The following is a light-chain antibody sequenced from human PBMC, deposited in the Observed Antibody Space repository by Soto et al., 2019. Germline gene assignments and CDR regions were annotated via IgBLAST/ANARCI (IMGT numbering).Light chain of an antibody. CDR3: QQYVVYPLT. Sequence: IQMTQSPTTLSASVGDRVTITCRASQSVEKWLAWYQQKPGKAPKILIYKASTLEGGVPSRFSGSGSGTEFTLTISSLQPDDFATYYCQQYVVYPLTFGGGTKVDIK. J-gene: IGKJ4*01. CDR1: QSVEKW. V-gene: IGKV1-5*03. CDR2: KAS.